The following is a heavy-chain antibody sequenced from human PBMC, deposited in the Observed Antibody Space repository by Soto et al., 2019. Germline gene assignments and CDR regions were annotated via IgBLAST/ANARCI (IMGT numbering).Heavy chain of an antibody. CDR3: VRDWSSEGVY. Sequence: EVLLVESGGGLVQPGGSLRLSCAASGFTFSAYWMTWVRQAPGKGLEWVANIKQDGSKKNYVDSVKGRFTISRDNAKSSVFLQMNSLRVEDTAVYYCVRDWSSEGVYWGQGTLATVSS. V-gene: IGHV3-7*05. CDR2: IKQDGSKK. D-gene: IGHD1-26*01. CDR1: GFTFSAYW. J-gene: IGHJ4*02.